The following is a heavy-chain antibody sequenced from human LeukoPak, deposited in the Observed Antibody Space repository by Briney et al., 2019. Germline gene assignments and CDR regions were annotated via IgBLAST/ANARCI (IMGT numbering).Heavy chain of an antibody. V-gene: IGHV4-59*12. CDR1: GGSTSSYY. Sequence: SETLSLTCTVSGGSTSSYYWSWIRQPPGKGLEWIGYIYYSGSTNYNPSLKSRVTISVDTSKNQFSLKLSSVTAADTAVYYCARGVVRGVIINYDYWGQGTLVTVSS. J-gene: IGHJ4*02. CDR2: IYYSGST. D-gene: IGHD3-10*01. CDR3: ARGVVRGVIINYDY.